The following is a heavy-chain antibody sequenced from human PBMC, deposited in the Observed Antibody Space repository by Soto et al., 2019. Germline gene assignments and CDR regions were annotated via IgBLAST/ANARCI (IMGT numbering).Heavy chain of an antibody. Sequence: QVQLVQSGAEVTTPGASVKVSCKASGYTFTGYYMNCVRQAPGQGLEWMGWINPNSGGTNYAQKFQGRVTMTRDTSISTAYMELSRLRSDDTAVYYCARYNWNDGENWFDPWGQGTLVTVSS. J-gene: IGHJ5*02. CDR3: ARYNWNDGENWFDP. V-gene: IGHV1-2*02. CDR2: INPNSGGT. D-gene: IGHD1-1*01. CDR1: GYTFTGYY.